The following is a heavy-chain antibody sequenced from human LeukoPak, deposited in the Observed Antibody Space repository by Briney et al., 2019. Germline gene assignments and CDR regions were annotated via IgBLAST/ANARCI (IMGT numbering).Heavy chain of an antibody. CDR2: ISYDGSNK. CDR3: ARANYDFWSGYH. Sequence: GGSLRLSCAASGFTFSSYAMHLVRQAPGKGLEWVAVISYDGSNKYYADSVKGRFTISRDNSKNTLYLQMNSLRAEDTAVYYCARANYDFWSGYHWGQGTLVTVSS. J-gene: IGHJ4*02. CDR1: GFTFSSYA. D-gene: IGHD3-3*01. V-gene: IGHV3-30-3*01.